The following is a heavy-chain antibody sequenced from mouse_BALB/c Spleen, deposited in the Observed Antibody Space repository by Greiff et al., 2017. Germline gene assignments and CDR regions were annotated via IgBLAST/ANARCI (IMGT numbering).Heavy chain of an antibody. Sequence: EVKLVESGGGLVKPGGSLKLSCAASGFTFSDYYMYWVRQTPEKRLEWVATISDGGSYTYYPDSVKGRFTISRDNAKNNLYLQMSSLKSEDTAMYYCAGPGLPSAWFAYWGQGTLVTVSA. CDR1: GFTFSDYY. D-gene: IGHD2-10*01. CDR3: AGPGLPSAWFAY. J-gene: IGHJ3*01. V-gene: IGHV5-4*02. CDR2: ISDGGSYT.